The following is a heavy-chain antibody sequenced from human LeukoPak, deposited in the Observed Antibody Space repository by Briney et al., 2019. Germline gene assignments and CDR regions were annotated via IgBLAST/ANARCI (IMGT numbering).Heavy chain of an antibody. D-gene: IGHD3-3*01. V-gene: IGHV3-49*04. CDR1: GFTFGDYA. Sequence: GGSLRLSCTASGFTFGDYAMSWVRQAPGKGLEWVGFIRSKAYGGTTAYAASVKGRFTISRHDFKSIAYLQMNSLKTEDTAVYYCTRDRAIFGVVISSYFDLWGRGTLVTVSS. CDR3: TRDRAIFGVVISSYFDL. J-gene: IGHJ2*01. CDR2: IRSKAYGGTT.